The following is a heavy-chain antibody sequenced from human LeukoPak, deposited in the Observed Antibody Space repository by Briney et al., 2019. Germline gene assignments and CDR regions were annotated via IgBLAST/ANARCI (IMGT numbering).Heavy chain of an antibody. V-gene: IGHV4-39*01. CDR1: GGSISSSSYY. CDR2: IYYSGST. Sequence: PSETLSLTCTVSGGSISSSSYYWGWLRQPPGKGLEWIGSIYYSGSTYYNPSLKSRVTISVDTSKNQFSLKLSSVTAADTAVYYCARQAPGYSYGYVYWGQGTLVTVSS. CDR3: ARQAPGYSYGYVY. D-gene: IGHD5-18*01. J-gene: IGHJ4*02.